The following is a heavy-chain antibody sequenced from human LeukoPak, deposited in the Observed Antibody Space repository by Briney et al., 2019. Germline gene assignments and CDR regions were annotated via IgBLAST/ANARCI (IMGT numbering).Heavy chain of an antibody. CDR1: GFTFGDQA. V-gene: IGHV3-49*04. J-gene: IGHJ6*02. CDR2: IRSKAYGGTT. Sequence: PGGCLRLSCTADGFTFGDQAMGSVRQAPGEGLEWLGFIRSKAYGGTTEYAASAKGRFTNSRDHAKSIAYLQMNSLTAGDTVGYCSRGPTQQWLYSGTNVWGQETTDIVSS. CDR3: RGPTQQWLYSGTNV. D-gene: IGHD5-18*01.